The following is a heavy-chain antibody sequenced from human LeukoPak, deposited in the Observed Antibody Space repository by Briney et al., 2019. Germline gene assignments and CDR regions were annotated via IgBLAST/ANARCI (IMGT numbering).Heavy chain of an antibody. CDR1: GYTFTSYD. CDR2: MNPNSGNT. D-gene: IGHD7-27*01. Sequence: ASVKVSCKASGYTFTSYDINWVRQAPGQGLEWMGWMNPNSGNTGYAQKFQGRVTITRNTSISTAYMELSSLRSEDTAVYYCAGSDWGSDYYYGMDVWGQGTTVTVSS. V-gene: IGHV1-8*01. CDR3: AGSDWGSDYYYGMDV. J-gene: IGHJ6*02.